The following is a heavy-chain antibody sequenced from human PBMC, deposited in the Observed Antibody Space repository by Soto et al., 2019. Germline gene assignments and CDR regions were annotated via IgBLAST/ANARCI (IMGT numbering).Heavy chain of an antibody. V-gene: IGHV1-69*01. D-gene: IGHD2-2*01. CDR1: GGTFSSYA. CDR2: IIPISETT. Sequence: QVQLVQSGAEVKKPGSSVKVSCNASGGTFSSYAISWVRQAPGQGLEWMGGIIPISETTNYAQKYQGRVTITADESKSTAYMELSSLRSEDTAVYYCARSQGSSTSLEIYYYYYYGMDVWGQGTTVTVSS. CDR3: ARSQGSSTSLEIYYYYYYGMDV. J-gene: IGHJ6*02.